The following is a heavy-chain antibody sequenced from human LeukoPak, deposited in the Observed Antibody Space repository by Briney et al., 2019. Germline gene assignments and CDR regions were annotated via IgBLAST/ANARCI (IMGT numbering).Heavy chain of an antibody. CDR1: GGSISSGATY. V-gene: IGHV4-30-4*01. CDR2: IYCSGST. D-gene: IGHD6-19*01. CDR3: ARSSRGGGWYHVAY. Sequence: PSETLSLTCTVSGGSISSGATYWSWIRQPPGNCLEWLGYIYCSGSTYFNPSLKSRLTISVDTSKNQFSLKLSSVTAADTAVYYCARSSRGGGWYHVAYWGQGTLVTVSS. J-gene: IGHJ4*02.